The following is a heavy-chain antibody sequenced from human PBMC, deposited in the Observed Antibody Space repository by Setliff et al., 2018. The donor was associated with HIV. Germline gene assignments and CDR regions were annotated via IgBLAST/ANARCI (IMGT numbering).Heavy chain of an antibody. CDR1: GFTFNNYG. J-gene: IGHJ6*03. CDR2: IRYDGTNK. V-gene: IGHV3-30*02. D-gene: IGHD3-22*01. CDR3: AKDGNYYDTSGYYSYYMDV. Sequence: RLSCAASGFTFNNYGMHWVRQAPGKGLEWVSFIRYDGTNKYYADSVKGRFTISRDNSKNTLYLQMNSLRAEDTAVYYCAKDGNYYDTSGYYSYYMDVWGKGTTVTVSS.